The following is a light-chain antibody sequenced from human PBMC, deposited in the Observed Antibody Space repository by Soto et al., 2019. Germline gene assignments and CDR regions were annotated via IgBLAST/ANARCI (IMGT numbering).Light chain of an antibody. CDR3: SSYTSSNTLV. Sequence: QSVLTQPASVSGSPGQSITVSCTGTSSDVGGYKYVSWYQHQSGRAPKLIIYEVSNRPSGVSDRFSGSKSGNTASLTISGLQTEDEADYYCSSYTSSNTLVFGGGTQLTV. V-gene: IGLV2-14*01. CDR1: SSDVGGYKY. CDR2: EVS. J-gene: IGLJ7*01.